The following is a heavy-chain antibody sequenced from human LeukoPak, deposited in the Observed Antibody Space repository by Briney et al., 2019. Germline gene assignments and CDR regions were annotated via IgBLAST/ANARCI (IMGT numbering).Heavy chain of an antibody. D-gene: IGHD3-10*02. J-gene: IGHJ6*04. CDR3: AELGITMIGGV. CDR2: ITTTGTYI. Sequence: PGGSLRLSCAASGFSFSDYNMNWVRQAPGKALEWVSSITTTGTYIYYGDSVKGRFTISRDNAKNSLYLQMNGLRAEDTAVYYCAELGITMIGGVWGKGTTVTISS. V-gene: IGHV3-21*01. CDR1: GFSFSDYN.